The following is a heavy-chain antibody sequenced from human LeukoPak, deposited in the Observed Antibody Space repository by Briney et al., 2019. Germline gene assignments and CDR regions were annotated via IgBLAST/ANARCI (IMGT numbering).Heavy chain of an antibody. D-gene: IGHD4-17*01. J-gene: IGHJ5*02. V-gene: IGHV3-7*01. CDR3: ARAPGEGWFDP. CDR1: GFTFSNYW. CDR2: IKQDGSEK. Sequence: GGSLRLSCAASGFTFSNYWVSWVRQAPGKGLEWVASIKQDGSEKYYVDSVKGRFTISRDNAKNSLYLQMNSLRAEDTALYYCARAPGEGWFDPWGQGTLVTVSS.